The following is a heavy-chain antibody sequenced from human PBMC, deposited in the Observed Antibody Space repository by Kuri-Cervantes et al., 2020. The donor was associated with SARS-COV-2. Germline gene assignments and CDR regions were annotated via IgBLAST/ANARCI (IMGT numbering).Heavy chain of an antibody. Sequence: GGSLRLSCAASGFIVSSSYMSWVRQAPGKGLEWVSIIYAGGGTYYADSVKGQFTISRDISKITVYLQMNSLRAEDTAVYYCARRGFMVEMATEADLYYWGQGTLVTVSS. J-gene: IGHJ4*02. D-gene: IGHD5-24*01. CDR1: GFIVSSSY. V-gene: IGHV3-66*02. CDR2: IYAGGGT. CDR3: ARRGFMVEMATEADLYY.